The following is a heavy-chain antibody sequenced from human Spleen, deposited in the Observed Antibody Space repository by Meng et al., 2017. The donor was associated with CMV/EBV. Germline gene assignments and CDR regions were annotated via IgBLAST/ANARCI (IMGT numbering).Heavy chain of an antibody. CDR3: AREVLDDFWSGYYPGMDV. V-gene: IGHV1-24*01. J-gene: IGHJ6*02. Sequence: ASVKVSCKVFGHTLTELSMHWVRQAPGKGLEWMGGFDPEDGETIYAQKLQGRVTMTTDTSTSTAYMELRSLRSDDTAVYYCAREVLDDFWSGYYPGMDVWGQGTTVTVSS. D-gene: IGHD3-3*01. CDR2: FDPEDGET. CDR1: GHTLTELS.